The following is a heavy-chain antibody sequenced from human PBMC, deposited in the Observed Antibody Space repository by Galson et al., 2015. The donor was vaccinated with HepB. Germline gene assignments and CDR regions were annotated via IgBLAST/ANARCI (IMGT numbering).Heavy chain of an antibody. Sequence: SLRLSCAASGFTFSSYAMHWVRQAPGKGLEWVAVILHDGKDKYYADSVKGRFTVSRDNLNNTLYLQMNSLRSEDTAVYYCAKDRLGSGSYYFDSWGHGALVTVSS. D-gene: IGHD3-10*01. J-gene: IGHJ4*01. CDR2: ILHDGKDK. V-gene: IGHV3-30*04. CDR1: GFTFSSYA. CDR3: AKDRLGSGSYYFDS.